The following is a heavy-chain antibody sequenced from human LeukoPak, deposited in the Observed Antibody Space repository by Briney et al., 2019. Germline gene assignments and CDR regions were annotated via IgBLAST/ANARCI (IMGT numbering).Heavy chain of an antibody. D-gene: IGHD4-17*01. CDR2: IYYSGST. V-gene: IGHV4-59*01. CDR3: ARGGAPDYGDYYYYYYYYMDV. J-gene: IGHJ6*03. CDR1: GGSISSYY. Sequence: SETLSLTCTVSGGSISSYYWSWIRQPPGKGLEWIGYIYYSGSTNYNPSLKSRVTISVDTSKNQFSLKLSSVTAADTAVYYCARGGAPDYGDYYYYYYYYMDVWGKGTTVTISS.